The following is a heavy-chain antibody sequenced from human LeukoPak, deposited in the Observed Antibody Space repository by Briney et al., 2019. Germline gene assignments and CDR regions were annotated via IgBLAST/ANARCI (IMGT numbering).Heavy chain of an antibody. V-gene: IGHV3-33*01. J-gene: IGHJ4*02. CDR1: GFTFSSYG. D-gene: IGHD2-2*01. Sequence: GGSLRLSCAASGFTFSSYGMHWVRQAPGKGKERVGVIWYDGSNKYYADSVKGRFTISRENSKNTLYLQMNSPRAADTAAYYCARREDIVVVPAAMGGGFDYWGQGSLVTVSS. CDR3: ARREDIVVVPAAMGGGFDY. CDR2: IWYDGSNK.